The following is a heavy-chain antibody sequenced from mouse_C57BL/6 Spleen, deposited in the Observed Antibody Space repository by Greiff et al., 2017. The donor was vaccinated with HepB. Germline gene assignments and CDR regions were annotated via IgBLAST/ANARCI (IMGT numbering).Heavy chain of an antibody. CDR1: GFSLSTSGMG. D-gene: IGHD1-1*01. CDR3: ARRLYCYGSRAYYYAMDY. Sequence: QVTLKVSGPGILQSSQTLSLTCSFSGFSLSTSGMGVSWIRQPSGKGLEWLAHIYWDDDKRYNPSLKSRLTISKDTSRNQVFLKITSVDTADTATYYCARRLYCYGSRAYYYAMDYWGQGTSVTVSS. J-gene: IGHJ4*01. V-gene: IGHV8-12*01. CDR2: IYWDDDK.